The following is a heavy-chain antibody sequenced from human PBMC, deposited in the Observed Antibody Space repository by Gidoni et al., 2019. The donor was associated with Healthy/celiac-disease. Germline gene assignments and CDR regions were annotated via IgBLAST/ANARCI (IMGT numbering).Heavy chain of an antibody. CDR1: GYTFTSYY. CDR3: ARDRGAVAGTKWDYYYYYGMDV. V-gene: IGHV1-46*03. D-gene: IGHD6-19*01. Sequence: QVQLVQSGAEVKKPGASVKVSCKASGYTFTSYYMHWVRQAPGQGLEWMGIINPSGGSTSYAQKFQGRVTMTRDTSTSTVYMELSSLRSEDTAVYYCARDRGAVAGTKWDYYYYYGMDVWGQGTTVTVSS. J-gene: IGHJ6*02. CDR2: INPSGGST.